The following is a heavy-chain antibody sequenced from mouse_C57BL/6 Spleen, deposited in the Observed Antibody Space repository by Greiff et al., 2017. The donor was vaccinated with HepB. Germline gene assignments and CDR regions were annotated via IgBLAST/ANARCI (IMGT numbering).Heavy chain of an antibody. V-gene: IGHV1-82*01. J-gene: IGHJ2*01. D-gene: IGHD1-1*01. CDR3: ARSPITTVVATDFDY. Sequence: VQGVESGPELVKPGASVKISCKASGYAFSSSWMNWVKQRPGKGLEWIGRIYPGDGDTNYNGKFKGKATLTADKSSSTAYMQLSSLTSEDSAVYFCARSPITTVVATDFDYWGQGTTLTVSS. CDR2: IYPGDGDT. CDR1: GYAFSSSW.